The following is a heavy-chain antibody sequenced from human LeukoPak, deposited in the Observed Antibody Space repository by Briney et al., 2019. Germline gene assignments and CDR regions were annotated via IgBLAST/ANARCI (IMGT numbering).Heavy chain of an antibody. J-gene: IGHJ4*02. V-gene: IGHV3-11*01. CDR1: GFTFSDYH. CDR2: ISSSGSTI. Sequence: GGSLRLSCAASGFTFSDYHMSWIRQAPGKGLEWVSYISSSGSTIYYADSVKGRFSISRDNAKNSLYLQMNSLRAGDTAVYYCARDLAIYGSGSYYNDYWGQGTLVTVSS. D-gene: IGHD3-10*01. CDR3: ARDLAIYGSGSYYNDY.